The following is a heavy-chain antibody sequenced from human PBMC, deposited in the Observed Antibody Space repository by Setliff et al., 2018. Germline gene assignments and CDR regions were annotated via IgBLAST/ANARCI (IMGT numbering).Heavy chain of an antibody. J-gene: IGHJ6*03. CDR2: TIPMFGTT. Sequence: SVKVSCKASGGSFSSYGITWVRQAPGQGLEWMGGTIPMFGTTNYAQKFQGRVTIITDESTSTAYMELCSLRSEDTAVYFCAREGVDTRSSTDYRYYMDVWGKGTTVTVSS. D-gene: IGHD5-18*01. V-gene: IGHV1-69*05. CDR1: GGSFSSYG. CDR3: AREGVDTRSSTDYRYYMDV.